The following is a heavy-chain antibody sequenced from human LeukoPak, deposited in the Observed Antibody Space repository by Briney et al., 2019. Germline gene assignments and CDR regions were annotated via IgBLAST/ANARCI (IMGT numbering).Heavy chain of an antibody. V-gene: IGHV3-74*01. D-gene: IGHD3-16*01. Sequence: GGSLRLSCAASGFTFSDHWMHWVRQVPGKGLVWVSRIKTDGSWTNDADSVKGRFTISRDSAENTLYLQMNSLRVEDTAVYYCVRGVGGSSYLDYWGQGALVTVSS. CDR1: GFTFSDHW. CDR2: IKTDGSWT. CDR3: VRGVGGSSYLDY. J-gene: IGHJ4*02.